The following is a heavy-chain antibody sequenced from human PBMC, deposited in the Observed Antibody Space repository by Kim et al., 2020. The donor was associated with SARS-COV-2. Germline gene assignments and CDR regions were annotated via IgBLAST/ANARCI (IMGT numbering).Heavy chain of an antibody. CDR2: ISYDGSNK. Sequence: GGSLRLSCAASGLTFSSYGMHWVRQAPGKGLEWVAVISYDGSNKHYADSVKGRFTISRDNSQSTLYLQMNSLRVEDTAVYYCARDGPEDCNDYWGQGTLVTVSS. CDR3: ARDGPEDCNDY. J-gene: IGHJ4*02. D-gene: IGHD2-21*02. CDR1: GLTFSSYG. V-gene: IGHV3-33*05.